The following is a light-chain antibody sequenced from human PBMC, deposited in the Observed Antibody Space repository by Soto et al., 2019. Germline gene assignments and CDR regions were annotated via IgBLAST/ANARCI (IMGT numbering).Light chain of an antibody. Sequence: QSALTQAASVSGYPGQSITISCTGTSSDVGSYNLVSWYQQHPGKAPKLMIYEGSKRPSGVSNRFSGSKSGNTASLTISGLQAEDEADYYCCSYAGSSTRRVFGGGTKVTVL. V-gene: IGLV2-23*01. CDR1: SSDVGSYNL. J-gene: IGLJ2*01. CDR2: EGS. CDR3: CSYAGSSTRRV.